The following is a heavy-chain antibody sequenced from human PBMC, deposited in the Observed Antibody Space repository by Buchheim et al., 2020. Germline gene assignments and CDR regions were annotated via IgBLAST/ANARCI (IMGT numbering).Heavy chain of an antibody. J-gene: IGHJ3*02. CDR1: GFTFSRFE. CDR2: ISSSGQTI. V-gene: IGHV3-48*03. Sequence: EVQLVESGGGLIQPGGSLTLSCAASGFTFSRFEMNWVRQAPGKGLEWLSYISSSGQTIYYADSVKGQFTISRDNTKNSVYLQMNSLRVEDTAVYYCAREGLTSYYDRTAWDAFDIWGQGT. D-gene: IGHD3-22*01. CDR3: AREGLTSYYDRTAWDAFDI.